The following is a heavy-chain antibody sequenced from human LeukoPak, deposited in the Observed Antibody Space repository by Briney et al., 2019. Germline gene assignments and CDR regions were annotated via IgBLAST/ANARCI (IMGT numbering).Heavy chain of an antibody. J-gene: IGHJ6*03. CDR2: ISSNGGST. CDR1: GFTFSSYA. Sequence: GGSLRLSCAASGFTFSSYAIHWVRQAPGKGLEYVSAISSNGGSTYYANSVKGRFTISRDNSKNTLYLRLGGLRAEDMAVYYCAKDGAYSIGLYYGYYYYYMDVWGKETSVNVYS. D-gene: IGHD2-8*01. CDR3: AKDGAYSIGLYYGYYYYYMDV. V-gene: IGHV3-64*01.